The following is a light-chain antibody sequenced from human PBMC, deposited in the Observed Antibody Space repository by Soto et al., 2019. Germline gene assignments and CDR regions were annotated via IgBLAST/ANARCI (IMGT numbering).Light chain of an antibody. CDR1: SSDVGGYNY. CDR3: CSYTSSSTVI. J-gene: IGLJ2*01. CDR2: DVR. V-gene: IGLV2-14*01. Sequence: QSALTQPASVSGSPGQSITISCTGTSSDVGGYNYISWYQQHPGKAPKFIIYDVRNRPSGVSNRFSGSRSGNTASLTISGLQAEDEADYYCCSYTSSSTVIFGGGTKATVL.